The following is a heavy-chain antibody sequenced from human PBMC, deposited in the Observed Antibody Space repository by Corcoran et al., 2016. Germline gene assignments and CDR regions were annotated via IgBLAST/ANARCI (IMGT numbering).Heavy chain of an antibody. CDR1: GFTFSSCG. Sequence: QVQLVESGGGVGQPGRSLRLSCAASGFTFSSCGMHWVRQAPGEGLGWVAVIWYDGSNKYYADSVKGRFTISRVNSKNTLYFKMNSMRAEDTAVYYCASAAVDSGPFDYWGQGTLVTVSS. D-gene: IGHD1-26*01. J-gene: IGHJ4*02. V-gene: IGHV3-33*03. CDR3: ASAAVDSGPFDY. CDR2: IWYDGSNK.